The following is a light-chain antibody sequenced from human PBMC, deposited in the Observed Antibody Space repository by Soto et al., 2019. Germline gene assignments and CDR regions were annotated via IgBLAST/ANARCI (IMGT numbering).Light chain of an antibody. CDR3: QQHSLWT. CDR2: GPS. J-gene: IGKJ1*01. V-gene: IGKV3D-7*01. Sequence: PGARVTLSCRASQGVSSSYVTWYQQKPGPAPRLLIYGPSTSATSMPGRFSGSGSGADFTLTISTLQADDLADYYCQQHSLWTFGQGTKVDIK. CDR1: QGVSSSY.